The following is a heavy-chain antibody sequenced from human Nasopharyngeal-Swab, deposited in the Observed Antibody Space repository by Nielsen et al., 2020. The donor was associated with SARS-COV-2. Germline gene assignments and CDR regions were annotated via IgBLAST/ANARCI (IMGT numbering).Heavy chain of an antibody. V-gene: IGHV3-30-3*01. CDR3: AKDITYYDFWSGYLPRRESHDYYYYYYMDV. CDR1: GFTFSSYA. CDR2: ISYDGSNK. D-gene: IGHD3-3*01. Sequence: GESLKISCAASGFTFSSYAIHWVRQAPGKGLEWVAVISYDGSNKYYADSVKGRFTISRDNSKNTLYLQMNSLRAEDTAVYYCAKDITYYDFWSGYLPRRESHDYYYYYYMDVWGKGTTVTVSS. J-gene: IGHJ6*03.